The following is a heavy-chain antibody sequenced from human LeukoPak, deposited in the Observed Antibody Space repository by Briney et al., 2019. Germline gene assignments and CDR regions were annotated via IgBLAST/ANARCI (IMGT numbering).Heavy chain of an antibody. CDR2: INSDGSST. CDR3: AAVGATTSNWFDP. D-gene: IGHD1-26*01. CDR1: GFTFSSYW. V-gene: IGHV3-74*01. Sequence: GGSLRLSCAASGFTFSSYWRHWVRQAPGKGLVWVSRINSDGSSTSYADYVKGRFTISRDNAKNTLYLQMNSLRAEDTAVYYCAAVGATTSNWFDPWGQGTLVTVSS. J-gene: IGHJ5*02.